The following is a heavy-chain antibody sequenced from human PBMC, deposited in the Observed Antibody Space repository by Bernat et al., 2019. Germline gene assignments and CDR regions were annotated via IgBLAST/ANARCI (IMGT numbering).Heavy chain of an antibody. CDR2: ISAYNGNT. CDR3: ARDPPGAVAGTDY. J-gene: IGHJ4*02. CDR1: GYTFTSYG. V-gene: IGHV1-18*01. D-gene: IGHD6-19*01. Sequence: QVQLVQSGAEVKKPGASVKVSCEASGYTFTSYGISWVRQAPGQGLEWMGWISAYNGNTNYAPKFQGRVTMTADTSTSTAYVELRSLRSDDTAIYYCARDPPGAVAGTDYWGQGTLVTVSS.